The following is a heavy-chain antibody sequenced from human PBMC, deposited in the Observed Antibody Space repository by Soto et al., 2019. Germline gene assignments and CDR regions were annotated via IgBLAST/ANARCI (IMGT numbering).Heavy chain of an antibody. Sequence: QVQLVESGGGVVQPGRSLRLSCAASGFTFSSYGMHWVRQAPGKGLEWVAVISHDGSNKYFADSVKGRFTISRDNSQNTRYMQMNSLRAEDTAVYYCANKLLAVAGYLHGMDVWGQGTTVTVSS. V-gene: IGHV3-30*18. CDR3: ANKLLAVAGYLHGMDV. J-gene: IGHJ6*02. CDR1: GFTFSSYG. CDR2: ISHDGSNK. D-gene: IGHD6-19*01.